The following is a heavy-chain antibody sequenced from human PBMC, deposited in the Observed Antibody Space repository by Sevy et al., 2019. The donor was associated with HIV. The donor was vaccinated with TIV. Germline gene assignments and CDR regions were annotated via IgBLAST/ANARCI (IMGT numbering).Heavy chain of an antibody. D-gene: IGHD5-12*01. CDR3: SVLATISSFDY. CDR2: INPNTGVT. J-gene: IGHJ4*02. Sequence: ASVKVSCKASGYTFAVYYLHWVRQAPGQGLEWMGRINPNTGVTNYAQKFQCRVTMTRDTSITTAYMELHRLGSDDTAVYYCSVLATISSFDYWGQGSLVTVSS. V-gene: IGHV1-2*06. CDR1: GYTFAVYY.